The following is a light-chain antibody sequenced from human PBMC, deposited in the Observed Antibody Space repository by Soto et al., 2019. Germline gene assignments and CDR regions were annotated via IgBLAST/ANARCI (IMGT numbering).Light chain of an antibody. J-gene: IGKJ4*01. CDR1: QSISSSY. CDR2: HAS. Sequence: ENVLTQSPGTLSLSPGERATLSCRASQSISSSYLAWYQKKPGQTPRLLIYHASNRATGIPDRFSGSGSGTDFTLTITRLEPEDLPVYNCQQYGDSLLPFGGGTKVEIK. V-gene: IGKV3-20*01. CDR3: QQYGDSLLP.